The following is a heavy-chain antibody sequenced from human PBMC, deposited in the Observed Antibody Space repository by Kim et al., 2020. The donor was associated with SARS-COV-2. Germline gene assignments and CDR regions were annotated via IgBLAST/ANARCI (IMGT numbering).Heavy chain of an antibody. V-gene: IGHV3-30*01. CDR3: AAAARRNRAFDI. D-gene: IGHD6-13*01. J-gene: IGHJ3*02. Sequence: SYADSVKGRFTRSRENSKNTLYVQMNSLRAEDTAVYYCAAAARRNRAFDIWGQGTMVTVSS.